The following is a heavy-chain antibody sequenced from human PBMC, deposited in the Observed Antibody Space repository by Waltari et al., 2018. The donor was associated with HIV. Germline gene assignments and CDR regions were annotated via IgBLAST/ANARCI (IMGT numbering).Heavy chain of an antibody. V-gene: IGHV4-39*02. CDR3: ARRYSTTSHPGGAGYFDH. J-gene: IGHJ4*02. CDR1: AGSITTDRYY. Sequence: LHLQESGPGLVKPSEPLSLTCPVPAGSITTDRYYWVWLRQPPGKGLAWIGSIDYSWSTFNNPPLRGRVTISVDTSKNRFSLKLSSVTAADTAVYYCARRYSTTSHPGGAGYFDHWGQGTLVTVSS. D-gene: IGHD6-13*01. CDR2: IDYSWST.